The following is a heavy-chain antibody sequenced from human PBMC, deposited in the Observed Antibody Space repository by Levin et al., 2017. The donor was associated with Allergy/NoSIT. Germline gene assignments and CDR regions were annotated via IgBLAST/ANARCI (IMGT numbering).Heavy chain of an antibody. Sequence: SQTLSLPCTVSGGSVRSGSYYWSWIRQPPGKGLEWIGYLYYSGSTNYNPSLKSRVTISVDTSKNQFSLKLSSVTAADTAVYYCARGITTVTTPVTRFFDLWGRGTLVTVSS. J-gene: IGHJ2*01. CDR1: GGSVRSGSYY. D-gene: IGHD4-17*01. V-gene: IGHV4-61*01. CDR3: ARGITTVTTPVTRFFDL. CDR2: LYYSGST.